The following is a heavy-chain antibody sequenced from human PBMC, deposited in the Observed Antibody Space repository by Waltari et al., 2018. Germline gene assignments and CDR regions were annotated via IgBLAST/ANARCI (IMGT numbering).Heavy chain of an antibody. V-gene: IGHV1-2*06. CDR2: INPNSGGT. Sequence: QVQLVQSGAAVKKPGASVKVSCQASGYTFTGPYMPWGRQAPGQGLEWMGRINPNSGGTNYAQKFQGRVTMTRDTSISTAYMELSRLRSDDTAVYYCARDKEVATIAYWGQGTLVTVSS. D-gene: IGHD5-12*01. CDR1: GYTFTGPY. J-gene: IGHJ4*02. CDR3: ARDKEVATIAY.